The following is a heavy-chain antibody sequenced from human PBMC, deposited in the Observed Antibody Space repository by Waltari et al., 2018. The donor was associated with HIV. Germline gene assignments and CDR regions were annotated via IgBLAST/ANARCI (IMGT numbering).Heavy chain of an antibody. D-gene: IGHD5-12*01. CDR2: IVVGSGNT. Sequence: QMQLVQSGPEVKKPGTSVKVSCKASGFTFTSSAVQWVRQARGQRLEWIGLIVVGSGNTNYAQKFQERVTITRDMSTSTAYMDLSSLRSEDTAVYYCAAVYRAVGYDRDFDYWGQGTLVTVSS. V-gene: IGHV1-58*01. CDR1: GFTFTSSA. J-gene: IGHJ4*02. CDR3: AAVYRAVGYDRDFDY.